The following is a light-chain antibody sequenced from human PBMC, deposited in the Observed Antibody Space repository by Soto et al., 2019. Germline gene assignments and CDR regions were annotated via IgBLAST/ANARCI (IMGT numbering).Light chain of an antibody. V-gene: IGLV2-14*01. CDR3: SSYTSSSTRVL. J-gene: IGLJ2*01. Sequence: QSALTQPASVSGSPGQSITISCTGTSSDVGGYNFVSWYQQHPGKAPKLIIYEVNYRPSGISNRFSGSKSGNTASLTISGLQAEDEADYYCSSYTSSSTRVLFGGGTKVTVL. CDR2: EVN. CDR1: SSDVGGYNF.